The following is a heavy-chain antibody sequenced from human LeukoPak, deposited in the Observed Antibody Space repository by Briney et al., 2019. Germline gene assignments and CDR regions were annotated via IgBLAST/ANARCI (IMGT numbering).Heavy chain of an antibody. D-gene: IGHD6-13*01. J-gene: IGHJ3*02. Sequence: GGSLRLSCAASGFTFSSYEMNWVRQAPGKGLEWVSYISSSDSTIYYADSVKGRFTISRDNAKNSLYLQMNSLRAEGTAVYYCAREIAAAGHHDAFDIWGQGTMVTVSS. CDR2: ISSSDSTI. CDR1: GFTFSSYE. CDR3: AREIAAAGHHDAFDI. V-gene: IGHV3-48*03.